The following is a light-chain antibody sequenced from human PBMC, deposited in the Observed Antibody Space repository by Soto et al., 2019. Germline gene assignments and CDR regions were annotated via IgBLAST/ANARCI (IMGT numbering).Light chain of an antibody. V-gene: IGKV4-1*01. CDR3: LQYYSTLYT. CDR1: QSVLYSSNNKNY. CDR2: WAS. Sequence: DIVMTQSPDSLAVSLGERATINCTSSQSVLYSSNNKNYLAWFQQKPGQPPKVLVYWASTRESGVPDRFSGSGYGTDFTLTISSLQAEDVAFYYCLQYYSTLYTFGHGTKLEIK. J-gene: IGKJ2*01.